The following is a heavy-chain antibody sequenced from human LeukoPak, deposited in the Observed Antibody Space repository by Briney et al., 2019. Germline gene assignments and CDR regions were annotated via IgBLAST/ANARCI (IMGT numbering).Heavy chain of an antibody. CDR2: ISAYNGNT. V-gene: IGHV1-18*01. D-gene: IGHD6-13*01. J-gene: IGHJ3*02. CDR3: ARDEEQQLVLSAFDI. Sequence: ASVKVSCKASGYTFTSYGISWVRQAPGQGLEWMGWISAYNGNTNYAQRLQGRVTMTTDTSTSTAYMELRSLRSDDTAVYYCARDEEQQLVLSAFDIWGQGTMVTVSS. CDR1: GYTFTSYG.